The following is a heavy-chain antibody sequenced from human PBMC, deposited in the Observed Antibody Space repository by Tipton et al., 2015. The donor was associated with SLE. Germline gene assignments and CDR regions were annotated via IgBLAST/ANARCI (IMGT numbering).Heavy chain of an antibody. V-gene: IGHV4-4*07. CDR3: ARSPYTSGWSATAGDY. J-gene: IGHJ4*02. CDR1: GVSISNYY. Sequence: TLSLTCSVSGVSISNYYWSWIRQPAGKGLEWIGRLYTSGTTNYNPSLKSRVTMSLHTSTNQFSLNLTSVTAADTAVYYCARSPYTSGWSATAGDYWGQGTLVTVSS. CDR2: LYTSGTT. D-gene: IGHD6-19*01.